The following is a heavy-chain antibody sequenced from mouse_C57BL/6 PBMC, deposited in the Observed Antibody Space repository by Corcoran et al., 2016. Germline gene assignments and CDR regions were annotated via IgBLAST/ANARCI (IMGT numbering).Heavy chain of an antibody. Sequence: QVTLKESGPGILQSSQTLSLTCSYSGFSLSTSGMGVSWIRQPSGKGLEWLAHIYWDDDKRYNPSLKSRLTISTDTSRNQVFLKITSVDTADTATYYCAREGYYGSSYYAMDYWGQGTSVTVSS. D-gene: IGHD1-1*01. J-gene: IGHJ4*01. CDR1: GFSLSTSGMG. CDR2: IYWDDDK. CDR3: AREGYYGSSYYAMDY. V-gene: IGHV8-12*01.